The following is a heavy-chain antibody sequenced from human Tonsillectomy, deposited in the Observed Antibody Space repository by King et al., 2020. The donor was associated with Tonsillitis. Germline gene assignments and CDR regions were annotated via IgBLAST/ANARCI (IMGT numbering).Heavy chain of an antibody. CDR3: ARDRSGSGSYYSPFDY. V-gene: IGHV4-61*02. J-gene: IGHJ4*02. D-gene: IGHD3-10*01. CDR2: IYTSGRT. Sequence: VQLQESGPGLVKPSQTLSLTCTVSGGSISSGGYYWSWIRQPAGKGLEWIGRIYTSGRTNYNPSLKMRGTMLVDTAKNQFSLKLDSVTAADTAVYYCARDRSGSGSYYSPFDYWGQGTRVTVSS. CDR1: GGSISSGGYY.